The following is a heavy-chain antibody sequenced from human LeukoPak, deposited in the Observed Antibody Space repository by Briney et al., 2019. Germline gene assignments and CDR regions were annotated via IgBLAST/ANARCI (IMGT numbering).Heavy chain of an antibody. V-gene: IGHV1-18*01. Sequence: ASVKVSCKASSYPFTRYGISWVRQAPGQGLEWMGWISGSNGNTNYAQKFLGRVTMTADTSTSTAYMELRSLTSDDTAVYYCARSGRGTYHYFDLWGQGTLVTVSS. CDR3: ARSGRGTYHYFDL. CDR1: SYPFTRYG. CDR2: ISGSNGNT. J-gene: IGHJ4*02. D-gene: IGHD5-12*01.